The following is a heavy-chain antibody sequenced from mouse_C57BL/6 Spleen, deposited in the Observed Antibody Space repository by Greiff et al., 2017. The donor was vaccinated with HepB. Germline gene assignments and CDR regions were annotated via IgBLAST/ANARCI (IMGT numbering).Heavy chain of an antibody. CDR2: ISSGGSYT. CDR3: ARPPTGPEFNCYFDV. D-gene: IGHD4-1*01. Sequence: DVKLVESGGDLVKPGGSLKLSCAASGFTFSSYGMSWVRQTPDKRLEWVATISSGGSYTYYPDSVKGRFTISRDNAKNTLYLQMSSLKSEDTAMYYCARPPTGPEFNCYFDVWGTGTTVTVSS. J-gene: IGHJ1*03. CDR1: GFTFSSYG. V-gene: IGHV5-6*02.